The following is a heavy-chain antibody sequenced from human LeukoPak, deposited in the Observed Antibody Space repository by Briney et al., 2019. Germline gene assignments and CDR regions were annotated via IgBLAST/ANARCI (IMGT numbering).Heavy chain of an antibody. V-gene: IGHV4-34*01. CDR2: INHSGST. J-gene: IGHJ6*03. D-gene: IGHD1-1*01. CDR3: ARLYWRYMDV. Sequence: SSETLSLTCAVYGGSFSGYNWSWIRQPPGKGLEWIGEINHSGSTNYNPSLKSRVTISVDTSKNQFSLKLSSVTAADTAVYYCARLYWRYMDVWGKGTTVTVSS. CDR1: GGSFSGYN.